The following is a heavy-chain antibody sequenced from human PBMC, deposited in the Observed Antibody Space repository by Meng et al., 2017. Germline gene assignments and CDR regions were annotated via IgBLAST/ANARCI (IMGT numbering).Heavy chain of an antibody. CDR1: GGSVSSGSYY. D-gene: IGHD3-22*01. Sequence: QVQLQASGPGLVRPSETLSLTCTVSGGSVSSGSYYWSWIRQPPGKGLEWIGYIYYSGSTNYNPSLKSRVTISVDTSKNQFSLKLSSVTAADTAVYYCARGLTYYYDSSGYYFDYWGQGTLVTVSS. CDR2: IYYSGST. CDR3: ARGLTYYYDSSGYYFDY. V-gene: IGHV4-61*01. J-gene: IGHJ4*02.